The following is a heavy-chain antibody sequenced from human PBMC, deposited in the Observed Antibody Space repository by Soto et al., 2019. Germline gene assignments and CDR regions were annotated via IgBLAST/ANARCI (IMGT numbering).Heavy chain of an antibody. CDR3: ATGSASSTSDAFDI. D-gene: IGHD2-15*01. J-gene: IGHJ3*02. CDR2: AHYSGTT. V-gene: IGHV4-59*02. Sequence: PSATLSLTCTVLGDSVTRYYTSCIRQPPGKRLEWIGYAHYSGTTIYRPSLRSRVIMSVDTSKNEFALKVNSVTAADTAVYYIATGSASSTSDAFDIWDRGTVVT. CDR1: GDSVTRYY.